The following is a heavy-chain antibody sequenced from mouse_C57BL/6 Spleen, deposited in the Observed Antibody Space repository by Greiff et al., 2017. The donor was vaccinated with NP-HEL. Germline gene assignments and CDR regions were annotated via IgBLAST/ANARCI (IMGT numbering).Heavy chain of an antibody. CDR1: GYTFTSYW. J-gene: IGHJ2*01. D-gene: IGHD1-1*01. CDR3: ARDYYSSINDY. CDR2: IDPSDSET. V-gene: IGHV1-52*01. Sequence: QVQLQLPGAELVRPGSSVMLSCKASGYTFTSYWMHWVKQRPIQGFEWIGNIDPSDSETLYNQKFKDKATLTVDKSSSTAYMQLSSLTLEDSAVYYCARDYYSSINDYWGQGTTLTVSS.